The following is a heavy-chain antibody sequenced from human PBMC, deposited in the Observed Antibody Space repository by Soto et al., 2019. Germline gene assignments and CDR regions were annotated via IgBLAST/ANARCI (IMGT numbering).Heavy chain of an antibody. CDR2: INPDSGGT. V-gene: IGHV1-2*02. Sequence: QKQLVQSGAEVKKPGASLKVSCKASGYTFTDYYIHWVRQAPGQGLEWVGWINPDSGGTNLAQRFQGRVTMTSDTSINTAYMELSSLRSDDTAVYYCAIRTGQLAIISEFDGDWFFEIWGRGTLVTVSS. CDR1: GYTFTDYY. J-gene: IGHJ2*01. D-gene: IGHD2-2*01. CDR3: AIRTGQLAIISEFDGDWFFEI.